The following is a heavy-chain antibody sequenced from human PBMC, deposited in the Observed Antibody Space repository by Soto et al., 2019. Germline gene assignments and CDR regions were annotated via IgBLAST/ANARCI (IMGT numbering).Heavy chain of an antibody. J-gene: IGHJ4*02. CDR1: GFTFSSYA. Sequence: PGGSLRLSCAASGFTFSSYAMSWVRQAPGKGLEWVSAISGSGGSTYYADSVKGRFTISRDNSKNTLYLQMNSLRAEDTAVYYCAKDHSSGWYCDGFDYWGQGTLVTVSS. CDR3: AKDHSSGWYCDGFDY. D-gene: IGHD6-19*01. CDR2: ISGSGGST. V-gene: IGHV3-23*01.